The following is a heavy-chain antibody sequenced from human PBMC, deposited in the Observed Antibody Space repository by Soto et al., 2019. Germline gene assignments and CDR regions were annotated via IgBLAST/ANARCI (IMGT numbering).Heavy chain of an antibody. Sequence: QVQLVESGGGVVQPGRSLRLSCAASGFTFSSYAMHWVRQAPGKGLEWVAVISYDGSNKYYADSVKGRFTISRDNSKNPLYLQMNSLRAEDTAVYYCAREGGYLGYWGQGTLVTVSS. CDR1: GFTFSSYA. CDR2: ISYDGSNK. J-gene: IGHJ4*02. CDR3: AREGGYLGY. V-gene: IGHV3-30-3*01. D-gene: IGHD3-16*01.